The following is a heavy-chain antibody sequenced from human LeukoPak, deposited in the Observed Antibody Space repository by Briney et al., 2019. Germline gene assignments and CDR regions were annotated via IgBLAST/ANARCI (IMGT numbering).Heavy chain of an antibody. D-gene: IGHD3-16*02. CDR1: GGSISSGGYY. Sequence: SQTLSLTCTVSGGSISSGGYYWSWIRQHPGKGLEWIGYIYYSGSTYHNPSLKSRVTISVDTSKNQFSLKLSSVTAADTAVYYCARVTPSEVIIDAFDIWGQGTMVTVSS. J-gene: IGHJ3*02. V-gene: IGHV4-31*03. CDR2: IYYSGST. CDR3: ARVTPSEVIIDAFDI.